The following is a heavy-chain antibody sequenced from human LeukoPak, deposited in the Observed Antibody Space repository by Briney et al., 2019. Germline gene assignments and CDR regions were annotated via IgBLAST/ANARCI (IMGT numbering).Heavy chain of an antibody. D-gene: IGHD3-10*01. J-gene: IGHJ6*03. CDR3: ARGLVSMVRGVPPFNSCYYMDV. CDR2: ISYDGSNK. CDR1: GFTFSSYA. Sequence: GGSLRLSCAASGFTFSSYAMHWVRQAPGKGLEWVAVISYDGSNKYYADSVKGRFTISRDNSKNTLYLQMNSLRAEDTAVYYCARGLVSMVRGVPPFNSCYYMDVWGKGTTVTVSS. V-gene: IGHV3-30*04.